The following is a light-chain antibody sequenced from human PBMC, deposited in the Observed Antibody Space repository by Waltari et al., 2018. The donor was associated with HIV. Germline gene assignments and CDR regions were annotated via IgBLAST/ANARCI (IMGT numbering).Light chain of an antibody. CDR3: SSYTSSSTPVV. J-gene: IGLJ2*01. CDR2: EVS. CDR1: SSDVGGYNY. Sequence: QSALTPPASVSGSHGQSITISCTGTSSDVGGYNYVPWYQQHPGKAPKLIIYEVSNRPSGVSNRFSGSKSGNTASLTISGLQAEDEADYYCSSYTSSSTPVVFGGGTKLTVL. V-gene: IGLV2-14*01.